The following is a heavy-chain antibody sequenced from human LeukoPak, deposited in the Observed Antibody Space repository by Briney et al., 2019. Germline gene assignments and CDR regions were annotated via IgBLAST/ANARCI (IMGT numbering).Heavy chain of an antibody. CDR1: GFTFDSYW. CDR3: VTGARSSGRYEGPY. D-gene: IGHD6-19*01. V-gene: IGHV3-7*01. J-gene: IGHJ4*02. CDR2: IKQDGSEK. Sequence: GGSLRLSCIVSGFTFDSYWMSWVRQAPGKGLEWVASIKQDGSEKYDVDSVKGRFTISRDNAKNSLYLQMNSLRVEDTAVYYCVTGARSSGRYEGPYWGQGTLVTVSS.